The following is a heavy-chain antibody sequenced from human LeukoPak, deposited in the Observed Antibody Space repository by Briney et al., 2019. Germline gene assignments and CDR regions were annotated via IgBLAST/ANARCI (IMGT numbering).Heavy chain of an antibody. CDR1: GFTFSSYD. J-gene: IGHJ4*02. CDR2: IGTAGDT. V-gene: IGHV3-13*01. Sequence: GGSLRLSCAASGFTFSSYDMHWVRQAPGKGLEWVSAIGTAGDTYYPGSVKGRFTISRENAKNSLYLQMNSLRAGDTAVYYCARGSGSEPAFDYWGQGTLVTVSS. CDR3: ARGSGSEPAFDY. D-gene: IGHD3-10*01.